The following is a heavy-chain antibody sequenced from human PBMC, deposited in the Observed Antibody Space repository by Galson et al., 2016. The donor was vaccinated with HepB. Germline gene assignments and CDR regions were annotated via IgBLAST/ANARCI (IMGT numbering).Heavy chain of an antibody. CDR3: ARDQFTSGLDY. J-gene: IGHJ4*02. V-gene: IGHV3-7*03. CDR2: IKQDGSAK. Sequence: SLRLSCAASGFSFSTYWMSWVRQAPGKGLEWVANIKQDGSAKYYVDSVKGRFTFSRDNAKNSLFLQMSSLRAEDTAVYYCARDQFTSGLDYWGQGTLVTVSS. CDR1: GFSFSTYW. D-gene: IGHD6-19*01.